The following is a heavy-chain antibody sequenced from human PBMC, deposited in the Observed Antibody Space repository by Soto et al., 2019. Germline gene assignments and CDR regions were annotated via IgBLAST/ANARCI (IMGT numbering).Heavy chain of an antibody. D-gene: IGHD2-2*01. CDR2: TYYRSKWYN. Sequence: SQTLSLTCAISGDSVSSNSAAWNWIRQSPSRGLEWLGRTYYRSKWYNDYAVSVKSRITINPDTSKNQFSLQLNSVTPEDTAVYYCARDRSSCSSTSCYLLGWFDPWGQGTLVTVSS. CDR1: GDSVSSNSAA. V-gene: IGHV6-1*01. J-gene: IGHJ5*02. CDR3: ARDRSSCSSTSCYLLGWFDP.